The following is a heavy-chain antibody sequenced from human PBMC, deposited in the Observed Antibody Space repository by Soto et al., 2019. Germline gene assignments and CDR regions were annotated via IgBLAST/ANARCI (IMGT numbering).Heavy chain of an antibody. CDR2: FDPEDGET. D-gene: IGHD4-17*01. J-gene: IGHJ2*01. CDR3: ATRMDTVTGNYWYFDL. Sequence: QVQLVQSGAEVKKPGASVKVSCKVSGYTLTELSMHWVRQAPGKGLEWMGGFDPEDGETIYAQKFQGRVTMTEDTSTDTAYMELSSLRSEDTAVYYCATRMDTVTGNYWYFDLWGRGTLVTVSS. V-gene: IGHV1-24*01. CDR1: GYTLTELS.